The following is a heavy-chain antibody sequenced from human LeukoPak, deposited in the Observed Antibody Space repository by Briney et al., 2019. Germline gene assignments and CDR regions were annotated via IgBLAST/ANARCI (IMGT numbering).Heavy chain of an antibody. CDR3: AREKLHGGYYGGFRRGPYGMDV. CDR2: INPNSGGT. J-gene: IGHJ6*02. CDR1: GYTFTGYY. D-gene: IGHD4-23*01. V-gene: IGHV1-2*04. Sequence: GASVKVSCKASGYTFTGYYMHWVRQAPGQGLEWMGWINPNSGGTNYAQKFQGWVTMTRDTSISTAYMELSRLRSDDTAVYYCAREKLHGGYYGGFRRGPYGMDVWGQGTTVTVSS.